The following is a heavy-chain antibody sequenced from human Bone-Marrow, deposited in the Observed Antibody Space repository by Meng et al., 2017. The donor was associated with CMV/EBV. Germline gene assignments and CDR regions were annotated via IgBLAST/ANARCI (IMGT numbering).Heavy chain of an antibody. J-gene: IGHJ4*02. CDR1: GFTFSRYW. Sequence: GESLKISCAASGFTFSRYWMSWVRQAPGKGLEWVANINQDGSGKYYLGSVKGRFTISRDNAKNSLYLQMNSLRAEDTAVYYCARAPRGSPGNYWGQGTLVTVSS. CDR3: ARAPRGSPGNY. D-gene: IGHD1-26*01. V-gene: IGHV3-7*01. CDR2: INQDGSGK.